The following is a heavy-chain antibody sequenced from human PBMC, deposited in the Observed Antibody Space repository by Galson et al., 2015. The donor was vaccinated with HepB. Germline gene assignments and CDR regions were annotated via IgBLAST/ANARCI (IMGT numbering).Heavy chain of an antibody. J-gene: IGHJ5*02. CDR3: ARAAHCSSTSCYRVGRGVFGWFDP. CDR2: INPNSGGT. D-gene: IGHD2-2*01. V-gene: IGHV1-2*06. CDR1: GYTFTGYY. Sequence: SVKVSCKASGYTFTGYYMHWVRQAPGQGLEWMGRINPNSGGTNYAQKFQGRVTMTRDTSISTAYMELSRLRSDDTAVYYCARAAHCSSTSCYRVGRGVFGWFDPWGQGTLVTVSS.